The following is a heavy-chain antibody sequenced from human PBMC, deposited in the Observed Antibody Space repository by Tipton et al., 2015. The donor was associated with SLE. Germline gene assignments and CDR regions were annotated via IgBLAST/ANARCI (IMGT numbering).Heavy chain of an antibody. CDR1: GGSFSGYY. Sequence: TLSLTCAVYGGSFSGYYWSWIRQPPGKGLEWIGEINHSGRTNYNPSLKSRVTISVDTSKNQFSLKLSSVTAADTAIYYCARDGGGYSSSWYYSYYYMDVWGKGTTVTVSS. V-gene: IGHV4-34*01. J-gene: IGHJ6*03. CDR3: ARDGGGYSSSWYYSYYYMDV. D-gene: IGHD6-13*01. CDR2: INHSGRT.